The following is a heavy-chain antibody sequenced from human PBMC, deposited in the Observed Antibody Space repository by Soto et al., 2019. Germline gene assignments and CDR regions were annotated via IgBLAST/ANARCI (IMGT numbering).Heavy chain of an antibody. J-gene: IGHJ5*02. D-gene: IGHD3-10*01. V-gene: IGHV3-23*01. CDR1: GFTFSSYA. Sequence: GGSLRLSCAASGFTFSSYAMSWVRQAPGKGLEWVSAISGSGGSTYYADSVKGRFTISRDNSKNTLYLQMNSLRAEDTVVYYCAKTGYGSGSYYPNWFDPWGQGTLVTVSS. CDR2: ISGSGGST. CDR3: AKTGYGSGSYYPNWFDP.